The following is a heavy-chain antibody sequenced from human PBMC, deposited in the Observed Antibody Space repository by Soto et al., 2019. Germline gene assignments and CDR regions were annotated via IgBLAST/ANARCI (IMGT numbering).Heavy chain of an antibody. Sequence: GVSEKVSCKASGYAFTGYYIHWVRQAPSQGLEWMGGVNPNSGAPNYAQKFQGRVTMTRDTSISTAYMELSRLTSYDTAVYYCSTYSSSTSCHLDPRGQGTLVTVSS. CDR3: STYSSSTSCHLDP. J-gene: IGHJ5*02. CDR2: VNPNSGAP. V-gene: IGHV1-2*02. CDR1: GYAFTGYY. D-gene: IGHD2-2*01.